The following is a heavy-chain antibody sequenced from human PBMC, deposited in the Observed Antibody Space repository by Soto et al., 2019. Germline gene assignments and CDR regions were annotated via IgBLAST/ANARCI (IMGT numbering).Heavy chain of an antibody. CDR3: AKEYCSGGSRHRALDY. Sequence: GGSLRLSCAASGFTFSSYGMHWVRQAPGKGLEWVAVISYDGSNKYYADSVKGRFTISRDNSKNTLYLQMNSLRAEDTAVYYCAKEYCSGGSRHRALDYWGQGTLVTVST. V-gene: IGHV3-30*18. J-gene: IGHJ4*02. D-gene: IGHD2-15*01. CDR1: GFTFSSYG. CDR2: ISYDGSNK.